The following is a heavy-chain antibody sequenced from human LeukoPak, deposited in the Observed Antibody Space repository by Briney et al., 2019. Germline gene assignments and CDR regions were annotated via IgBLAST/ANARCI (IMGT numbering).Heavy chain of an antibody. CDR1: GYTFTGYY. D-gene: IGHD4-17*01. CDR2: INPDSGDT. Sequence: GASVKVSCKASGYTFTGYYMLWVRQAPGQGLEWMGWINPDSGDTNYAQTFQGRVTVTRDTSIRTVYLELSRLRSDDTAVYYCARDPSTVTTRHLDYWGQGTLVTVSS. V-gene: IGHV1-2*02. CDR3: ARDPSTVTTRHLDY. J-gene: IGHJ4*02.